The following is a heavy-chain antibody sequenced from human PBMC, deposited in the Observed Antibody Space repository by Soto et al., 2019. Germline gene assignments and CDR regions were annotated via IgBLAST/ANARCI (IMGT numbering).Heavy chain of an antibody. Sequence: SVKVFCKASGGTFSSYAISWVRQAPGQGLEWMGGIIPIFGTANYAQKFQGRVTITADESTSTAYMELSSLRSEDTAVYYCARYPPPTYYYDSSGPLSTKYYGMDVWGQGTTVTVSS. CDR1: GGTFSSYA. V-gene: IGHV1-69*13. CDR3: ARYPPPTYYYDSSGPLSTKYYGMDV. D-gene: IGHD3-22*01. J-gene: IGHJ6*02. CDR2: IIPIFGTA.